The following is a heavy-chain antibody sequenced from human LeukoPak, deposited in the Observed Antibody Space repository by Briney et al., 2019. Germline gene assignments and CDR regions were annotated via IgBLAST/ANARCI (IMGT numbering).Heavy chain of an antibody. D-gene: IGHD6-13*01. V-gene: IGHV3-11*06. CDR2: IGDGGAYT. J-gene: IGHJ4*02. CDR1: GFTFNEYY. Sequence: PGGSLRLSCAASGFTFNEYYMSWIRQAPGKGLEWVSHIGDGGAYTKYADSVKGRFTISRDNAKNSLYLQMNSLTAADTAVYYCARVRTNSWYSDSWGQGTLVTVSS. CDR3: ARVRTNSWYSDS.